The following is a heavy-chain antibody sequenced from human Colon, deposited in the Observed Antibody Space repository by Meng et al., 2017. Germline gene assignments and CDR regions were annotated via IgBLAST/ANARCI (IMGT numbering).Heavy chain of an antibody. Sequence: QGQLQQGGEGLLKPSETLSPTCAVYGGSFSGYYRSGIRQPPGKGLEWIGEINHSGSTNYTPSLKRRVNISVDTSKNQFSLKLSSVTAADTAVYYCARVRITIFGVVSTFDYWGQGTLVTVSS. CDR3: ARVRITIFGVVSTFDY. CDR1: GGSFSGYY. V-gene: IGHV4-34*01. CDR2: INHSGST. D-gene: IGHD3-3*01. J-gene: IGHJ4*02.